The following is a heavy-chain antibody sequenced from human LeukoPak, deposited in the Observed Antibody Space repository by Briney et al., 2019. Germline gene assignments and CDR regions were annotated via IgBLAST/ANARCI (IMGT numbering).Heavy chain of an antibody. CDR1: GFTFRNYD. J-gene: IGHJ4*02. Sequence: GRSLGVSCEASGFTFRNYDMHWVRQAPGRGLEWVAVISRDGINKYYADSVRGRFTISRDNSKNTVYLQMNSQSAEDTAVYYCARDQTGGYSDYWGQGTLVTVSS. V-gene: IGHV3-30*03. CDR3: ARDQTGGYSDY. D-gene: IGHD3-10*01. CDR2: ISRDGINK.